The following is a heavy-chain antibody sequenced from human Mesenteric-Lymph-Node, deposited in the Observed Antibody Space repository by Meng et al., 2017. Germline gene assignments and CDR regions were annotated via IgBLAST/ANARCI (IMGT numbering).Heavy chain of an antibody. D-gene: IGHD3-10*01. Sequence: ASVMVFCKASGYTFTSYYMHWVRQAPGQGLEWMGIINPSGGSTSYAQKFQGRVTMTRDTSTSTVYMELSSLRSEDTAVYYCARDDAQVEFGELVYYYYYGMDVWGQGTMVTVSS. CDR1: GYTFTSYY. CDR2: INPSGGST. CDR3: ARDDAQVEFGELVYYYYYGMDV. V-gene: IGHV1-46*01. J-gene: IGHJ6*02.